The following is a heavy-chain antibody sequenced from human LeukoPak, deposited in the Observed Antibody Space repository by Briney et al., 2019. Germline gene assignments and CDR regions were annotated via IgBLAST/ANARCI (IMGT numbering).Heavy chain of an antibody. CDR3: ARDAITMVRGVSGY. CDR2: ISAYNGNT. J-gene: IGHJ4*02. D-gene: IGHD3-10*01. V-gene: IGHV1-18*01. Sequence: ASVKVSCKASGYTITSYGISWVRQAPGQGLEWMGWISAYNGNTNYAQKLQGRVTMTTDTSTSTAYMELRSLRSDDTAVYYCARDAITMVRGVSGYWGQGTLVTVSS. CDR1: GYTITSYG.